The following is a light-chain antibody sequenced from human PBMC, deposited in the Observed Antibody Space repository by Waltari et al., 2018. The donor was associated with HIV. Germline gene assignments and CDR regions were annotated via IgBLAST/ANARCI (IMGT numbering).Light chain of an antibody. Sequence: QSALTQPPSASGSPGQSVTISCSGTSSGYVSWYQQHPGKAPKLMIYEVTKRPSGVPDRFSGAKSGNTASLTVSGLQAEDEADYYCSSYAGSNTLVFGGGTKLTFL. V-gene: IGLV2-8*01. CDR3: SSYAGSNTLV. CDR1: SSGY. CDR2: EVT. J-gene: IGLJ2*01.